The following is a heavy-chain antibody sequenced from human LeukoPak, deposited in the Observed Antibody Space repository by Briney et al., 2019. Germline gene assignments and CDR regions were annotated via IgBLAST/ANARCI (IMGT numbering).Heavy chain of an antibody. J-gene: IGHJ4*02. V-gene: IGHV1-2*02. Sequence: GASLKVSCKASGYTFTGYSIHWVRQAPGQGLEWMGWISPNSGGTLYAQKFQGRVTMTRDTSINTAYMDLTRLTSDDTAVYYCTSGGVPFEYWGQGTLVTVSS. CDR3: TSGGVPFEY. CDR2: ISPNSGGT. D-gene: IGHD3-16*01. CDR1: GYTFTGYS.